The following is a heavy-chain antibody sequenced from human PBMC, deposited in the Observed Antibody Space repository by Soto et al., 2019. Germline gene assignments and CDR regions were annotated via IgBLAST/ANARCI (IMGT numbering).Heavy chain of an antibody. CDR1: GGAFISYA. CDR2: IIPVFGTA. J-gene: IGHJ4*02. CDR3: ARGRVNTNFTAFHY. Sequence: QVHLVQSGAEVKKPGSSVKVSCKVSGGAFISYAISWVRQAPGRGLEWMGGIIPVFGTANYTQTFQVRVTITAVASTRTAYMELRGLNSEDTALYDCARGRVNTNFTAFHYCGQGTLVTVSS. V-gene: IGHV1-69*01. D-gene: IGHD5-18*01.